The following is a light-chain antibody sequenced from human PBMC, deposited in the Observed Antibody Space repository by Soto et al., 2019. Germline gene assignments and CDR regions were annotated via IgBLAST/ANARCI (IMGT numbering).Light chain of an antibody. CDR2: GVS. Sequence: QSALTQPASVSGSPGQSITISCTGTSSDVGGYNYVSWYQQRPGKAPKLMIYGVSNRPSGVSNRFSGSKSGNTASLTISGLQAEDETDYFCSSYSISTAYLFGTWTKVTVL. CDR3: SSYSISTAYL. V-gene: IGLV2-14*01. CDR1: SSDVGGYNY. J-gene: IGLJ1*01.